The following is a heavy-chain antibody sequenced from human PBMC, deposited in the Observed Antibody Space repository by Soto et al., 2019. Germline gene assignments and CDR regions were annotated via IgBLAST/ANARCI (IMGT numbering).Heavy chain of an antibody. V-gene: IGHV3-48*02. Sequence: GGPLIRSCEASEFTFSRYSMNWVSPAPGKGLEWVSYISGSSSIIKYADSVKGRFTISRDNAKESLYLQMNSLRDEDTAVYYCAKEADPELRYCYPMDVWGQGTTVTVSS. CDR1: EFTFSRYS. D-gene: IGHD1-7*01. J-gene: IGHJ6*02. CDR2: ISGSSSII. CDR3: AKEADPELRYCYPMDV.